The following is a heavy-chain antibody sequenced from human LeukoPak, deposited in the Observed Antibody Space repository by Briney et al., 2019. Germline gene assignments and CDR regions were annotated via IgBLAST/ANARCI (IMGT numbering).Heavy chain of an antibody. Sequence: ASVKVSCKVSGYALTELSMHWVRQAPGKGLEWMGGFDPEDGETIYAQKFQGRVTMTEDTSTDTAYMELSSLRSEDTAVYYCARDGPTTVTRIFDYWGQGTLVTVSS. D-gene: IGHD4-17*01. J-gene: IGHJ4*02. CDR3: ARDGPTTVTRIFDY. V-gene: IGHV1-24*01. CDR2: FDPEDGET. CDR1: GYALTELS.